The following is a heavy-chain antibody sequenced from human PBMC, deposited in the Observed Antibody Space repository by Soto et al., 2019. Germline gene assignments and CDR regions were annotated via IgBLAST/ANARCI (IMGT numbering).Heavy chain of an antibody. V-gene: IGHV3-23*01. CDR2: ISGSGGST. Sequence: PGGSLRLSCAASGFTFSSYAMSWVRRAPWKGLEWVSAISGSGGSTYYADSVKGRFTISRDNSKNTLYLQMNSLRAEDTAVYYCAKHVSKQQRDGIWFDPSGQGTGVTV. CDR1: GFTFSSYA. D-gene: IGHD6-13*01. CDR3: AKHVSKQQRDGIWFDP. J-gene: IGHJ5*02.